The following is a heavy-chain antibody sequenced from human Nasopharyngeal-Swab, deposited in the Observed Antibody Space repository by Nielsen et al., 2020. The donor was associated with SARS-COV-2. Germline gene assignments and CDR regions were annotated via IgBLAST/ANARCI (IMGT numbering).Heavy chain of an antibody. CDR1: GYTFTNSW. J-gene: IGHJ4*02. D-gene: IGHD2-15*01. CDR2: IYPGDSDT. V-gene: IGHV5-51*01. CDR3: ATTYCSAYTCYSFDN. Sequence: GESLKISCKGFGYTFTNSWIGWVRQMPVKGLEWMGIIYPGDSDTRYSPSFQGQVIISADKSVNTTYLQWSSLKASDSAIYYCATTYCSAYTCYSFDNWGRGTLVTVSS.